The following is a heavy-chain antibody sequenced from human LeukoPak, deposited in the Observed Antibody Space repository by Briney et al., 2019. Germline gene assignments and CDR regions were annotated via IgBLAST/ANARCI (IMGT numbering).Heavy chain of an antibody. Sequence: SETLSLTCAVYGGSFSGYYWSWIRQPPGKGLEWIGEINHSGSTNYNPSLKSRVTISVDTSKNQFSLKLSSVTAADTAVYYCASQTIVATIFYWGQGTLVTVSS. CDR1: GGSFSGYY. J-gene: IGHJ4*02. CDR2: INHSGST. D-gene: IGHD5-12*01. V-gene: IGHV4-34*01. CDR3: ASQTIVATIFY.